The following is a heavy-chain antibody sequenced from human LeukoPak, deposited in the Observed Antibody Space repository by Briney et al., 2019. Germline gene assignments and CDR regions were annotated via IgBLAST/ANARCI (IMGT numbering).Heavy chain of an antibody. V-gene: IGHV3-74*01. D-gene: IGHD3-9*01. CDR1: GFTFSSYW. CDR3: AKEKALRDYDILTGYFDY. J-gene: IGHJ4*02. CDR2: INGDGTSA. Sequence: GGSLRLSCAASGFTFSSYWMHWVRQPPGKGLVWVSGINGDGTSANYADSVKGRFTISRDNAKSMMYLQMDSLRAEDTAVYYCAKEKALRDYDILTGYFDYWGQGTLVTVSS.